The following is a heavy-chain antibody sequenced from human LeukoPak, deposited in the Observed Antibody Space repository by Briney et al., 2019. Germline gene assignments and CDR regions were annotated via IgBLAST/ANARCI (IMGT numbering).Heavy chain of an antibody. CDR2: VRYDGSNK. V-gene: IGHV3-30*02. CDR3: TKSLGGFNDALDF. CDR1: GFTFSRYG. Sequence: GGSLRLSCAASGFTFSRYGMLWVRQAPGKGLEWVAFVRYDGSNKYYADSVQGRFAISRDNSKNTVYLQMNSLRVEDTAVYYCTKSLGGFNDALDFWGQGTMVTVSS. D-gene: IGHD3-16*01. J-gene: IGHJ3*01.